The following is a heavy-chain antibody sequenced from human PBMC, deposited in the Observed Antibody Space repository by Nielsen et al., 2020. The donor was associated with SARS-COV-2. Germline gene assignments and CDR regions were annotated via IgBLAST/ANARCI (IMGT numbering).Heavy chain of an antibody. CDR2: IKSKTDGGTT. J-gene: IGHJ4*02. CDR3: TTDCGGDCYPTVDY. V-gene: IGHV3-15*01. CDR1: GFTFSNAW. D-gene: IGHD2-21*01. Sequence: GGSLRLSCAASGFTFSNAWMSWVRQAPGKGLEWVGRIKSKTDGGTTDYAAPVKGRFTISRDDSKNTLYLQMNSLKTEDTAVYYCTTDCGGDCYPTVDYWGQGTLVTSPQ.